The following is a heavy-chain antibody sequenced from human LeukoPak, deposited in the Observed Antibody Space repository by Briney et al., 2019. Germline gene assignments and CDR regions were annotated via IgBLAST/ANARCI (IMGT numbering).Heavy chain of an antibody. Sequence: GGSLRLSCAASGFSFSSYAMTWARQAPGKGLEWVSVISGGGGSTDYAGSVKGRFTISRDNSKNTLYLEMNSLGVDDTAVYYCAKDKELPDYYDTSGYFALWGQGTLVTVSS. J-gene: IGHJ4*02. CDR1: GFSFSSYA. D-gene: IGHD3-22*01. CDR3: AKDKELPDYYDTSGYFAL. CDR2: ISGGGGST. V-gene: IGHV3-23*01.